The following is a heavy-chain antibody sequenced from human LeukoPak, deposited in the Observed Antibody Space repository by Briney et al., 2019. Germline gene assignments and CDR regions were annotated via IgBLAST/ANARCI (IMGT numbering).Heavy chain of an antibody. J-gene: IGHJ4*02. CDR1: GGTFSSYA. CDR3: ARIVEGHDY. Sequence: GASVKVSCKASGGTFSSYAISWVRQAPGQGLEWMGRIIPILGIANYAQKLQGRVTMTTDTSTSTAYMELRSLRSDDTAVYYCARIVEGHDYWGQGTLVTVSS. V-gene: IGHV1-69*04. D-gene: IGHD3-16*02. CDR2: IIPILGIA.